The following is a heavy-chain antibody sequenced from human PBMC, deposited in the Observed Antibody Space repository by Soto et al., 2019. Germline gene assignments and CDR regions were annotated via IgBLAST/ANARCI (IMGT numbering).Heavy chain of an antibody. CDR3: ARGPSAAAPLSDWYFDL. CDR1: GFTFSGYS. Sequence: GGSLRLSCAASGFTFSGYSMNWVRQAPGKGLEWVSYIASTSWNIYYADTVKGRFTISRDNAKNSLYLQMNSLRDEDTAVYYCARGPSAAAPLSDWYFDLWDRGTLVTVSS. V-gene: IGHV3-48*02. D-gene: IGHD2-2*01. CDR2: IASTSWNI. J-gene: IGHJ2*01.